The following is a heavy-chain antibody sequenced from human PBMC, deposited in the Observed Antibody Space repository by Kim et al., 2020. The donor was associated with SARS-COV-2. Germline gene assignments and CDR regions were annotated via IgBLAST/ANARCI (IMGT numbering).Heavy chain of an antibody. D-gene: IGHD3-22*01. CDR3: AHDISGYGSFDY. CDR2: IYYSGTT. J-gene: IGHJ4*01. CDR1: GGSISSGYS. V-gene: IGHV4-39*01. Sequence: SETLSLTCTVSGGSISSGYSWGWIRQPPGKGLEWIASIYYSGTTYYNPSLKSRATPSVDTSNNQFSLTLSSVTAADTAVYYCAHDISGYGSFDYWVHGTL.